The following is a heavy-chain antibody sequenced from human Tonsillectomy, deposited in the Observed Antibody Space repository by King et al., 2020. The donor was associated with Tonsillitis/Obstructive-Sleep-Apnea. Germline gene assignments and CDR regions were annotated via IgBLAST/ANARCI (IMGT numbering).Heavy chain of an antibody. CDR3: ARDLFHVVGSGGTCYLDY. V-gene: IGHV3-30*01. J-gene: IGHJ4*02. CDR2: ISYDGTNK. CDR1: GFTFSTYA. Sequence: VQLVESGGGVVQPGRSLRLSCAASGFTFSTYAMHWVRQAPGKGLEWVAVISYDGTNKYYADSVKGRFTISRDNSKNTLYLQMNSLSAEDTAVYYCARDLFHVVGSGGTCYLDYWGQGTLVTVSS. D-gene: IGHD2-15*01.